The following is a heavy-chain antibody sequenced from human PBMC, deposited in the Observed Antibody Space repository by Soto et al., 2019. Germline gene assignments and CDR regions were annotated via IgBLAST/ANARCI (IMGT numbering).Heavy chain of an antibody. CDR1: GFTFSSYS. D-gene: IGHD3-3*01. Sequence: EVQLVESGGGLVQPGGSLRLSCAASGFTFSSYSMNWVRQAPGKGLEWVSYISSSSSTIYYADSVKGRFTISRDNAKNSLYLQMNSLRAEDTAVYYCARDSPFTIFGVVTPYYFGYWGQGTLVTVSS. V-gene: IGHV3-48*01. CDR3: ARDSPFTIFGVVTPYYFGY. CDR2: ISSSSSTI. J-gene: IGHJ4*02.